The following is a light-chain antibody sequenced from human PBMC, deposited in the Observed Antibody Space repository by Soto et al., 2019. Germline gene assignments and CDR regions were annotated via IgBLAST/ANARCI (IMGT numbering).Light chain of an antibody. Sequence: QSALTQPPSASGSPGQSVTISCTGTSSDVGGYNLVSWYQQHPGKAPKLMIYGVNKRPSGVPDRFSGSKSGNTASLTVSGLQAEDEADYYCFLHAGSNNWGVFGGGTKLTVL. CDR1: SSDVGGYNL. J-gene: IGLJ3*02. CDR2: GVN. V-gene: IGLV2-8*01. CDR3: FLHAGSNNWGV.